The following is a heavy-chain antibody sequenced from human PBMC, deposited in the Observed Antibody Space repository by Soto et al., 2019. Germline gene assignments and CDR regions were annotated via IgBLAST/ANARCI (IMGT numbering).Heavy chain of an antibody. Sequence: QVQLVESGGGVVRPGRSLRLSCAASGFTFSTYGMHWVRQAPGKGLEGVAVISNDGNNKYYADSVKGRFTISRDNFKNTLYLQMNSLRPEDTAVYYCAKDHLETTVTTPSYWGQGTLVTVSS. CDR2: ISNDGNNK. V-gene: IGHV3-30*18. CDR1: GFTFSTYG. D-gene: IGHD4-17*01. CDR3: AKDHLETTVTTPSY. J-gene: IGHJ4*02.